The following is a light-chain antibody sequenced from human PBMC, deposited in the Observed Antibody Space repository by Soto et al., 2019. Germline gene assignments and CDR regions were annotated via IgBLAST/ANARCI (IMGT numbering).Light chain of an antibody. V-gene: IGLV1-44*01. CDR3: AAWDDSLNGQV. J-gene: IGLJ7*01. Sequence: QAVVTQPPSASGTPGQGVTISCSGSSSNIVINTVNWFQQLPGTAPKLLIYSNNQRPSGVPDRFSGSKSGTSASLAISGLQSEDEADYYCAAWDDSLNGQVFGGGTQLTVL. CDR2: SNN. CDR1: SSNIVINT.